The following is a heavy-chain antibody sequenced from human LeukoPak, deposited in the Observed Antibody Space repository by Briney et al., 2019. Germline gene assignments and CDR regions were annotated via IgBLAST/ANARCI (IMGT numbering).Heavy chain of an antibody. CDR3: ARADIVVVGMDV. Sequence: PSETLSLTCTVSGGSISSYYWSRIRQPPGKGLEWIGYIYYSGSTNYNPSLKSRVTISVDTSKNQFSLKLSSVTAADTAVYYCARADIVVVGMDVWGQGTTVTVSS. J-gene: IGHJ6*02. V-gene: IGHV4-59*01. CDR2: IYYSGST. D-gene: IGHD2-2*01. CDR1: GGSISSYY.